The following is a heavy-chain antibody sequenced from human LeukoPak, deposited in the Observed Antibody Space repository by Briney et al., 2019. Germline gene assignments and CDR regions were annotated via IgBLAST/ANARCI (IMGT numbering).Heavy chain of an antibody. CDR1: GFTFSSYA. CDR2: ISGSGGST. J-gene: IGHJ4*02. Sequence: GGSLRLSCAASGFTFSSYAMSWVRQAPGKGLEWVSAISGSGGSTYYADSVEGRFTISRDNSKNTLYLQMNSLRAEDTAVYYCAKDRAFPPHNDYWGQGTLVTVSS. D-gene: IGHD3-3*02. CDR3: AKDRAFPPHNDY. V-gene: IGHV3-23*01.